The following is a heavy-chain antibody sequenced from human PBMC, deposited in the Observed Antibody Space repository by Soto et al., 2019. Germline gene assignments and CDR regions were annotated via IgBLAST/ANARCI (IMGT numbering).Heavy chain of an antibody. Sequence: HVQLQESDPGLVRPSQTLSLTCTVSGGSISVEHYHWTWIRQPPGKGLEWIGYIHYSGSVYYNPSPQRRLSMSVDTCKHLVSLKLASVTAADTAVYFCVREDDGGDRDYYGLDVWGQGTTVTVSS. D-gene: IGHD2-21*02. CDR2: IHYSGSV. CDR3: VREDDGGDRDYYGLDV. J-gene: IGHJ6*02. V-gene: IGHV4-30-4*01. CDR1: GGSISVEHYH.